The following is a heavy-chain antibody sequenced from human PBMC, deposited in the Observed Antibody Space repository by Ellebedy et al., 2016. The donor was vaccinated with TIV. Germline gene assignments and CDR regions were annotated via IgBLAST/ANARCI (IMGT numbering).Heavy chain of an antibody. V-gene: IGHV4-59*01. D-gene: IGHD3-22*01. Sequence: SETLSLXCNVSGGFISSYYWSWIRQSPGKGLEWIGYIHYSGSTDYNPSLKSRASISVDTSQSQFFLNLTSVTAADTAVYYCSRLGSSGYFLEYWGQGALVTVSS. CDR3: SRLGSSGYFLEY. CDR1: GGFISSYY. CDR2: IHYSGST. J-gene: IGHJ4*02.